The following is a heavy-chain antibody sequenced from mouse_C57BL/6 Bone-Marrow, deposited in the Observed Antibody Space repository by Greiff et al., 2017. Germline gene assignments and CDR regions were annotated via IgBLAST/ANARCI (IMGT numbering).Heavy chain of an antibody. Sequence: VQLQQSGAELVRPGASVKLSCTASGFNIKDYYMHWVKQRPEQGLEWIGRIDPEDGDTEYAPKFQGKATMTADPSSNTAYLQLSSLTSEDTAVYYCTTPRWFGWFAYWGQGTLVTVSA. CDR2: IDPEDGDT. V-gene: IGHV14-1*01. CDR1: GFNIKDYY. CDR3: TTPRWFGWFAY. D-gene: IGHD2-3*01. J-gene: IGHJ3*01.